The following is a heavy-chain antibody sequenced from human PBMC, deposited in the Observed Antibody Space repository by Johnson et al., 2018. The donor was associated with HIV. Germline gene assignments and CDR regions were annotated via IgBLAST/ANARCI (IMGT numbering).Heavy chain of an antibody. CDR3: ARVREWEGGEVGDAFDI. CDR2: INWNGGST. D-gene: IGHD1-26*01. J-gene: IGHJ3*02. CDR1: GFTVSSNY. V-gene: IGHV3-20*04. Sequence: VQLVESGGGLVQPGGSLRLSCAASGFTVSSNYMSWVRQAPGKGLEWVSGINWNGGSTGYADSVKGRFTISRDNAKNSLYLQMNSLRAEDPAVYYCARVREWEGGEVGDAFDIWGQGTMVTVSS.